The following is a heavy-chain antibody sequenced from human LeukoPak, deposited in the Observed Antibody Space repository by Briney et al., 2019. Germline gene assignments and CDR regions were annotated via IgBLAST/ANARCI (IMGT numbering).Heavy chain of an antibody. CDR1: GGSFSGYY. CDR3: ARAKFYYGSGSYYIWVLDY. V-gene: IGHV4-34*01. CDR2: INHSGST. J-gene: IGHJ4*02. D-gene: IGHD3-10*01. Sequence: SETLSLTCAVYGGSFSGYYWSWIRQPPGKGLEWIGEINHSGSTNYNPSLKSRVTISVDTSKNQFSPKLSSVTAADTAVYYCARAKFYYGSGSYYIWVLDYWGQGTLVTVSS.